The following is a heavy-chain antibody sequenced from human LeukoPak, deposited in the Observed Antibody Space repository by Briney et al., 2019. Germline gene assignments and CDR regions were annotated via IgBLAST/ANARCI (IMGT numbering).Heavy chain of an antibody. CDR1: GGSISSGSYY. J-gene: IGHJ4*02. CDR2: IYTSGST. V-gene: IGHV4-61*02. CDR3: ARELTLTFDY. Sequence: PSQTLSLTCTVSGGSISSGSYYWSWIRQPAGKGLEWIGRIYTSGSTNYNPSLKSRVTISVDTSKNQFSLKLSSVTAADTAVYYCARELTLTFDYWGQGTLVTVSS. D-gene: IGHD3-16*01.